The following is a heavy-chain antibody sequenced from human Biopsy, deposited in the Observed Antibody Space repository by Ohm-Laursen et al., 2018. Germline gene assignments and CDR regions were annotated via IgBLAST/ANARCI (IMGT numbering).Heavy chain of an antibody. CDR2: FDREERKT. CDR1: GYTLTELS. CDR3: ATGPYYDTRFYYNVRPFDF. D-gene: IGHD3-10*01. Sequence: GSSVKVPCKVSGYTLTELSIHWVRQTGGKGLEWMGGFDREERKTVYAEKFQGRVTMTEDTSTDTVYMEVTSLRSDDTAVYYCATGPYYDTRFYYNVRPFDFWGQGTLVTVSS. V-gene: IGHV1-24*01. J-gene: IGHJ4*02.